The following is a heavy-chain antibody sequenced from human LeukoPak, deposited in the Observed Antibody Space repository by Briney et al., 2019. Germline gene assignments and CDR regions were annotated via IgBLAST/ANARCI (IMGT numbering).Heavy chain of an antibody. J-gene: IGHJ4*02. CDR1: GGTFSSYA. D-gene: IGHD4-17*01. V-gene: IGHV1-69*01. Sequence: SVKVSCKASGGTFSSYAISWVRQAPGQGLEWMGGIIPIFGTANYAQKFQGRVTITADESTSTAYMELSSLRSEDTAAYYCARDWNYGDFEFDYWGQGTLVTVSS. CDR3: ARDWNYGDFEFDY. CDR2: IIPIFGTA.